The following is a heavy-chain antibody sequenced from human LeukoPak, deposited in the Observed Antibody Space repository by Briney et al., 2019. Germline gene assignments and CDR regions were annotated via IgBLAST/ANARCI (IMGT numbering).Heavy chain of an antibody. J-gene: IGHJ3*02. CDR1: GFTFSSYS. CDR3: AKAGGGSYGRDDAFDI. D-gene: IGHD1-26*01. CDR2: ISSSSSYI. Sequence: PGGSLRLSCAASGFTFSSYSMNWVRQAPGKGLEWVSSISSSSSYIYYADSVKGRFTISRDNAKNSLYLQMNSLRAEDTAVYYCAKAGGGSYGRDDAFDIWGQGTMVTVSS. V-gene: IGHV3-21*01.